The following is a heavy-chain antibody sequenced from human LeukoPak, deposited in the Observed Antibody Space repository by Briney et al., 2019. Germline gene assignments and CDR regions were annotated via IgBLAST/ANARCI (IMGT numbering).Heavy chain of an antibody. D-gene: IGHD3-22*01. CDR3: AKGSYDCSRNSCTQYYYYMDV. Sequence: ASVKVSCKASGYTFTGYYMHWVRQAPGQGLEWMGRINPNSGGTNYAQKFQGRVTMTRDTSISTAYMELSRLRAEDTAVYYCAKGSYDCSRNSCTQYYYYMDVWGKGTTVTVSS. CDR2: INPNSGGT. J-gene: IGHJ6*03. CDR1: GYTFTGYY. V-gene: IGHV1-2*06.